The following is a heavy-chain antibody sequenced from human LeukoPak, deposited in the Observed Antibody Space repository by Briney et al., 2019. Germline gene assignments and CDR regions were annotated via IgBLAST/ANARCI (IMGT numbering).Heavy chain of an antibody. CDR2: ISSSRSYI. Sequence: SGGSLRLSCAASGFTFSSYSMKWVRQAPGKGLEWVSSISSSRSYIYYADSVKGRFTISRDNAKNSLYLQMNSLRAEDTAVYYCARDRVRQTGYGDYPSYYFDYWGQGTLVTVSS. CDR3: ARDRVRQTGYGDYPSYYFDY. CDR1: GFTFSSYS. V-gene: IGHV3-21*01. J-gene: IGHJ4*02. D-gene: IGHD4-17*01.